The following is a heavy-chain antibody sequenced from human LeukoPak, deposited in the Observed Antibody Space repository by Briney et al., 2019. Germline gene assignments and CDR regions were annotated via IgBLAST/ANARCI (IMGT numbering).Heavy chain of an antibody. CDR2: ISCNGYNT. CDR3: AKGVRIWFAFYFDY. CDR1: GFTLGSYA. Sequence: GGSLRLSCAGSGFTLGSYAMSWVRQAPGKGLEWVSAISCNGYNTYYADSVKGRFTISSESSGHTLYLQMHNLRAEDTAVYYCAKGVRIWFAFYFDYWGQGTLVTVSS. D-gene: IGHD3-10*01. J-gene: IGHJ4*02. V-gene: IGHV3-23*01.